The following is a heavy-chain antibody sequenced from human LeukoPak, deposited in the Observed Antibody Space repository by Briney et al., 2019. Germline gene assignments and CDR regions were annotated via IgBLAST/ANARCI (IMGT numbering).Heavy chain of an antibody. J-gene: IGHJ4*02. CDR1: GGSISSYY. CDR3: ARGTVTTEFDY. D-gene: IGHD4-17*01. V-gene: IGHV4-59*01. Sequence: PSETLSLTCTVSGGSISSYYWSWIRQPPGKGLEWIGYIYYSGSTNYNPSLKSRVTISVDTSKNQFSLKLSSVTAADAAVYYCARGTVTTEFDYWGQGTLVTVSS. CDR2: IYYSGST.